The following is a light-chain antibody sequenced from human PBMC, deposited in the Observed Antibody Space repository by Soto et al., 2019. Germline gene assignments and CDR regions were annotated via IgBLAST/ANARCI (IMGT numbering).Light chain of an antibody. CDR3: QHFGGTTFT. J-gene: IGKJ5*01. Sequence: EILMTQSPATLSVSPGERATLSCRASQSVSSYLAWYQQKPGQAPRLLIYGASSRATDIPDRFSGSGSGTHFTLTISRLEPGDFAVYYCQHFGGTTFTFGQGTRLEIK. V-gene: IGKV3-20*01. CDR1: QSVSSY. CDR2: GAS.